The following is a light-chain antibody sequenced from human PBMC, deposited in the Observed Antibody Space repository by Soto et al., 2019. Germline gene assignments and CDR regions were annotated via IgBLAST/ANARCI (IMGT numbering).Light chain of an antibody. CDR2: EVS. CDR1: SSDVGGYNY. J-gene: IGLJ3*02. Sequence: QSALTQPASVSGSPGRSITISCTGTSSDVGGYNYVSWYQQHPGKAPKLMIYEVSNRPSGVSNRFSGSKSGNTAFLTISGLQAEDEADYYCSSYTSSGPVFGGGTKLTVL. V-gene: IGLV2-14*01. CDR3: SSYTSSGPV.